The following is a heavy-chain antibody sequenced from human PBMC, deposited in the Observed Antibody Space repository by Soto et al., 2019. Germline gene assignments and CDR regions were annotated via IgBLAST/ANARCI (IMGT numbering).Heavy chain of an antibody. CDR2: IEYSGST. D-gene: IGHD1-26*01. J-gene: IGHJ4*02. V-gene: IGHV4-59*01. CDR3: ARGWDSGAIHFDY. Sequence: QVQLQESGPGLVKSSETLSLTCTVSGDFISGYYWSWIRHPPGKGLEWIGYIEYSGSTNYNPSLKSRVTISVDTSKNQFSLKLNSVTAADTAVYYCARGWDSGAIHFDYWGQGTLVTVSS. CDR1: GDFISGYY.